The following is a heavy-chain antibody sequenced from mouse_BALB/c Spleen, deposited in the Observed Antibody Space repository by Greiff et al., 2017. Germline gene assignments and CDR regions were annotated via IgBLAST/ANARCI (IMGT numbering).Heavy chain of an antibody. CDR1: GYSITSDYA. V-gene: IGHV3-2*02. CDR2: ISYSGST. Sequence: EVQLQQSGPGLVKPSQSLSLTCTVTGYSITSDYAWNWIRQFPGNKLEWMGYISYSGSTSYNPSLKSRISITRDTSKNQFFLQLNSVTTEDTATYYCARGEPWFAYWGQGTLVTVSA. CDR3: ARGEPWFAY. J-gene: IGHJ3*01.